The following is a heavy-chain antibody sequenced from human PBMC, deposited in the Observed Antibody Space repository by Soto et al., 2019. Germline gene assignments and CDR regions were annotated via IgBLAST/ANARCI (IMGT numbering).Heavy chain of an antibody. CDR3: AKSIAVGLSAACDV. D-gene: IGHD6-19*01. J-gene: IGHJ3*01. CDR1: KFNFSAYA. V-gene: IGHV3-23*01. CDR2: ISGSGKTT. Sequence: EVQLLESGGGLVQPGESLRLSCSASKFNFSAYAMGWVRQAPGKGLEWVSGISGSGKTTYYADSVKGHFRISRDNSKRTLYLQMHTLGVADTAIYYCAKSIAVGLSAACDVCGQGTMFTVSS.